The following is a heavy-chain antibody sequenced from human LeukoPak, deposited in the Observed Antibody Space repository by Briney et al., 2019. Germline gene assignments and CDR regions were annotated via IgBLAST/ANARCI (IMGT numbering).Heavy chain of an antibody. CDR3: VRAPTTGLGDIFDY. CDR2: IYHSGSS. D-gene: IGHD1-26*01. V-gene: IGHV4-38-2*01. CDR1: GYSISSGYF. Sequence: SETLSLTCAVSGYSISSGYFWGWIRQPPGKGLEWVANIYHSGSSHCNPSLKSRVTISVDTSKNQFSLRLTSVTAADTAVYYCVRAPTTGLGDIFDYWGQGILVTVSS. J-gene: IGHJ4*02.